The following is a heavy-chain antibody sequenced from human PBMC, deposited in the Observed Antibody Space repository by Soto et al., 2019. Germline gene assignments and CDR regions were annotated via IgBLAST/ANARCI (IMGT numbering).Heavy chain of an antibody. CDR1: GGTFSSYA. V-gene: IGHV1-69*13. CDR3: AGSYYYDSSGYLSWFDP. J-gene: IGHJ5*02. Sequence: GASVKVSCKASGGTFSSYAISWVRQAPGQGLEWMGGIIPIFGTANYAQKFQGRVTITADESTSTAYMELSSLRSEDTAVYYRAGSYYYDSSGYLSWFDPWGQGTLVTAPQ. CDR2: IIPIFGTA. D-gene: IGHD3-22*01.